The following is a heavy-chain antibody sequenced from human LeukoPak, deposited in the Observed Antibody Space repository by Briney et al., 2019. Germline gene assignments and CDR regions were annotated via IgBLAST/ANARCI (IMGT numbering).Heavy chain of an antibody. Sequence: SETLSLTCTVSGDSVSGISFYWSWIRQPPGKGLQYIGYIQYSGSTNYNPSLKSRVTISVDTSKNQFSLKLSSVTAADTAVYYCARYYDSSGYWSTPHFDYWGQGTLVTVSS. J-gene: IGHJ4*02. CDR2: IQYSGST. V-gene: IGHV4-61*01. D-gene: IGHD3-22*01. CDR3: ARYYDSSGYWSTPHFDY. CDR1: GDSVSGISFY.